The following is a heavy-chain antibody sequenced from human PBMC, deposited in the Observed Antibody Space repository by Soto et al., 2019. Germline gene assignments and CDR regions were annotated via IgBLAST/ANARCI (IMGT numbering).Heavy chain of an antibody. D-gene: IGHD5-18*01. V-gene: IGHV4-30-2*01. Sequence: PSETLSLTCAVSGGSISSGGYSWSWIRQPPGKGLEWIGYIYHSGSTYYNPSLKSRVTISVDRSKNQFSLKLSSVTAADTAVYYCARAGYSYGEWYFDYWGQGTLVTSPQ. CDR2: IYHSGST. J-gene: IGHJ4*02. CDR3: ARAGYSYGEWYFDY. CDR1: GGSISSGGYS.